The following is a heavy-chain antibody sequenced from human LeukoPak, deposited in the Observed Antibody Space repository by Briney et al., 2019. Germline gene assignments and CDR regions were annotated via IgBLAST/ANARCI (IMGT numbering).Heavy chain of an antibody. CDR1: GFTFSSYA. D-gene: IGHD3-22*01. CDR3: ARDPHYYDSSGYPLYFDY. V-gene: IGHV3-23*01. Sequence: GGSLRLSCAASGFTFSSYAMSWVRQAPGKGLEWVSAISGSGDYTYYADSVKGRFTISRDNSKNTLYLQMNSLRAEDTAVYYCARDPHYYDSSGYPLYFDYWGQGTLVTVSS. CDR2: ISGSGDYT. J-gene: IGHJ4*02.